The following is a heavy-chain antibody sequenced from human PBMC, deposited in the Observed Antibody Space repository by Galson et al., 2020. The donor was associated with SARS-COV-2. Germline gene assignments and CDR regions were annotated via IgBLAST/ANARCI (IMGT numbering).Heavy chain of an antibody. D-gene: IGHD6-19*01. J-gene: IGHJ4*02. V-gene: IGHV4-61*02. CDR2: IHSSGST. Sequence: SETLSLTCAVSGGSISGTSYYWSWIRQPAGKGLEWIGRIHSSGSTNYNPSLKRRVTISIDTSKNQFSLRLSSVTAADTAIYYCASGPVAGSGEWGQGTLVTVSS. CDR3: ASGPVAGSGE. CDR1: GGSISGTSYY.